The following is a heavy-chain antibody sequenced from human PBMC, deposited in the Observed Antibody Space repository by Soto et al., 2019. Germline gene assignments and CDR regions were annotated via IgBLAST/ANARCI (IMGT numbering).Heavy chain of an antibody. V-gene: IGHV3-30*18. Sequence: QVQLVESGGGVVQPGRSLRLSCAASGFTFSSYGMHWVRQAPGKGLEWVAVISYDGSNKYYADSVKGRFTSSRDNSKNTLYLQMNSLRAEDTAVYYCAKGPSRSKLYYFDYWGQGTLVTVSS. CDR1: GFTFSSYG. CDR3: AKGPSRSKLYYFDY. CDR2: ISYDGSNK. J-gene: IGHJ4*02. D-gene: IGHD2-15*01.